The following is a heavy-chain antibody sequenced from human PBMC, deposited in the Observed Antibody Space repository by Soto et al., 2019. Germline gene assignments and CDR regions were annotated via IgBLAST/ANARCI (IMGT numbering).Heavy chain of an antibody. D-gene: IGHD6-19*01. J-gene: IGHJ4*02. CDR2: IYYSGST. CDR3: ARGSVRHYFDY. Sequence: SETLSLTCTVSGGSISSSSYYWGWIRQPPGKGLELIGSIYYSGSTYYNPALKGRVTISVDTSKNQFSLKLSSVTAADTAVYYCARGSVRHYFDYWGQGTLVTVSS. V-gene: IGHV4-39*07. CDR1: GGSISSSSYY.